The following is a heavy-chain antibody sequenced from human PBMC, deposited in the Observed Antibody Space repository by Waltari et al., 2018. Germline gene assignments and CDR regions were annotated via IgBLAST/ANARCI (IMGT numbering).Heavy chain of an antibody. D-gene: IGHD3-22*01. CDR2: IYTSGST. Sequence: QVQLQESGPGLVKPSETLSLTCTVSGGSISSYYWRWLRPPAGKGLEWIGRIYTSGSTNYNPSLKSRVTMSVDTSKNQFSLKLSSVTAADTAVYYCARGTYYYDSSGTDAFDIWGQGTMVTVSS. J-gene: IGHJ3*02. V-gene: IGHV4-4*07. CDR3: ARGTYYYDSSGTDAFDI. CDR1: GGSISSYY.